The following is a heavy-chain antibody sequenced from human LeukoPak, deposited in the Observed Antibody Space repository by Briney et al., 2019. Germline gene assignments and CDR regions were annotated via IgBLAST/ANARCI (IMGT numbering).Heavy chain of an antibody. CDR2: ISWNSGSI. CDR1: GFTFDDYA. Sequence: GGSLRLSCAASGFTFDDYAMHWVRQAPGKGLEWVSGISWNSGSIGYADSVKGRFTISRDNAKNSLYLQMNSLRAEDTAVYYCARSTSSNWFDPWGQGTLVTVSS. CDR3: ARSTSSNWFDP. V-gene: IGHV3-9*01. J-gene: IGHJ5*02.